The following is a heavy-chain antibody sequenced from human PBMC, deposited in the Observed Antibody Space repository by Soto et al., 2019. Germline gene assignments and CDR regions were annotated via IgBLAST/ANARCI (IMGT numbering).Heavy chain of an antibody. J-gene: IGHJ4*02. Sequence: QVQLIQSGAEVKKAGASVKVSCKVSENTLTGLPMHWVRQAPGKGLEWMGSLDLEEGERIVAQRFQGRVTMSEDTSTDTAYMELSSLKSEDTAVYFCARDKMIDDYGLGTYDYWGQGTTVTVSS. CDR3: ARDKMIDDYGLGTYDY. D-gene: IGHD3-10*01. CDR1: ENTLTGLP. V-gene: IGHV1-24*01. CDR2: LDLEEGER.